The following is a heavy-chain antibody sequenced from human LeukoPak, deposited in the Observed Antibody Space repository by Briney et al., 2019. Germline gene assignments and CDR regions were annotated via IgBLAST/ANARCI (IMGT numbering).Heavy chain of an antibody. Sequence: GGSLRLSCAASGFTFSSYAMSWVRQAPGKGLQWVSTISGSGGITYYADSVKGRFTISRDNSKNTLYLQMNSLRAEDTAVYYCAKGAVFGVVTAFDIWGQGTMVTVSS. J-gene: IGHJ3*02. D-gene: IGHD3-3*01. V-gene: IGHV3-23*01. CDR2: ISGSGGIT. CDR1: GFTFSSYA. CDR3: AKGAVFGVVTAFDI.